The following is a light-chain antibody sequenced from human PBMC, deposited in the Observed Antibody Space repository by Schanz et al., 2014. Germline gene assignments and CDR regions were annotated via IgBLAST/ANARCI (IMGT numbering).Light chain of an antibody. CDR3: CSFGSSSSFERV. V-gene: IGLV2-23*03. CDR1: DVGGSNY. CDR2: EGS. Sequence: QSALTQPPSASGSPGQSVTISCTGTDVGGSNYVSWYQQHPGKAPKLMIYEGSRRPSGVSSRFSGSKSGNTASLTISGLQAEDEAEYYCCSFGSSSSFERVFGGGTKLTVL. J-gene: IGLJ3*02.